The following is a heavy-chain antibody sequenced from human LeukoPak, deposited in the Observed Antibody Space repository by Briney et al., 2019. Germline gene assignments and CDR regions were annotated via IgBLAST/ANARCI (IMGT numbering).Heavy chain of an antibody. D-gene: IGHD1-26*01. V-gene: IGHV3-21*01. CDR2: ISCSGSNI. Sequence: GGSLRLSCAASGFTFSSYSMTWVRQAPGKGLEWVSSISCSGSNIYYGDSVKGRFSISRDNAQNSLYLQMNSLRAEDTAVYYCARGGGNYGKYHFDYWGQGTLVTVSS. CDR3: ARGGGNYGKYHFDY. J-gene: IGHJ4*02. CDR1: GFTFSSYS.